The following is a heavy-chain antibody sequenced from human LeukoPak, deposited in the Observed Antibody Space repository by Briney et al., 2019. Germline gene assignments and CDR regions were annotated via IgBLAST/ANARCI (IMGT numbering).Heavy chain of an antibody. CDR1: GGSISSGGYS. V-gene: IGHV4-31*03. CDR3: ARAQLYYYGMDV. Sequence: NSSETLSLTCTVSGGSISSGGYSWSWIRQHPGKGLEWIGYIYYSGSTYFNPSLKSRGTISVDTSKNQFSLKLSSVTAADTAVYYWARAQLYYYGMDVWGQGTTVTVSS. CDR2: IYYSGST. J-gene: IGHJ6*02.